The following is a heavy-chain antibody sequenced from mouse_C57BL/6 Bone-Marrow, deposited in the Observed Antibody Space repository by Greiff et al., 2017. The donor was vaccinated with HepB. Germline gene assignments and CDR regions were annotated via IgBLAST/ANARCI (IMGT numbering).Heavy chain of an antibody. Sequence: EVQLVVSGGGLVKPGGSLKLSCAASGFTFSSYAMSWVRQTPEKRLEWVATISDGGSYTYYPDNVKGRFTISRDNAKNNLYLQMSHLKSEDTAMYYCARDGSPFAYWGQGTLVTVSA. D-gene: IGHD1-2*01. CDR1: GFTFSSYA. V-gene: IGHV5-4*01. CDR3: ARDGSPFAY. J-gene: IGHJ3*01. CDR2: ISDGGSYT.